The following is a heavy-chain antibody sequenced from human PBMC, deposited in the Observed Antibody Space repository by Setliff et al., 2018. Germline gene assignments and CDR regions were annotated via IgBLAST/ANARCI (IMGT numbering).Heavy chain of an antibody. Sequence: SETLSLTCTAYGGTFSDYYWTWIRQPPGKGLEWIGEIMPGRDTLYSPSLESRLTITIDTSKSQFSLKLSSVTAADTAVYYCARGGTYRYFDYWGQGALVTVSS. CDR3: ARGGTYRYFDY. CDR2: IMPGRDT. CDR1: GGTFSDYY. J-gene: IGHJ4*02. V-gene: IGHV4-34*01.